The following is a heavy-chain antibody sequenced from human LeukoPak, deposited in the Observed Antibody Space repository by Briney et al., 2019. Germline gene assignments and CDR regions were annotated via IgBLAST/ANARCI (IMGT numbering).Heavy chain of an antibody. Sequence: ASVKVSCKASGYTFSGFYVHWVRQPPGQGLEWMGIIKVSGGRTDYAQKFQGRVTMTRDMSTSTVYMELSNLRSEDTAVYYCAREPPESYHFDYWGQGTLVTVSS. CDR1: GYTFSGFY. CDR2: IKVSGGRT. J-gene: IGHJ4*02. V-gene: IGHV1-46*01. CDR3: AREPPESYHFDY. D-gene: IGHD2-2*01.